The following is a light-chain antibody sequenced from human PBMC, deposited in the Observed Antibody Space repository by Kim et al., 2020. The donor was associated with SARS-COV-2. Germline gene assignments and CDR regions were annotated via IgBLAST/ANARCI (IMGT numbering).Light chain of an antibody. CDR1: SSDVGGYNY. CDR3: SSYTSSSTVV. Sequence: GQSIPISCTGTSSDVGGYNYVSWYQQHPGKAPKLMIYDVSNRPSGVSNRFSGSKYGNTASLTISGLQAEDEADYYCSSYTSSSTVVFGGGTQLTVL. V-gene: IGLV2-14*03. J-gene: IGLJ2*01. CDR2: DVS.